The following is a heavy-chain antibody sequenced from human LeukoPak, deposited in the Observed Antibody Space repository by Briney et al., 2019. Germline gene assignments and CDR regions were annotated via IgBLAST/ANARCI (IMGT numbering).Heavy chain of an antibody. CDR1: GFTFSTYW. CDR3: ARGRGSGSYDC. J-gene: IGHJ4*02. CDR2: IKQDGSEK. V-gene: IGHV3-7*01. D-gene: IGHD1-26*01. Sequence: TGGSLRLSCAASGFTFSTYWMSWVRQAPGKGLEWVANIKQDGSEKYYVDSVKGRFTTSRDNAKNSLFLQMNSLRAEDTAVYYCARGRGSGSYDCWGQGTRVTVSS.